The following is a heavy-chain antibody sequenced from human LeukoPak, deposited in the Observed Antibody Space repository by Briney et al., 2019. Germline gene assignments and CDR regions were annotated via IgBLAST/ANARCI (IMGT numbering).Heavy chain of an antibody. V-gene: IGHV3-74*01. J-gene: IGHJ6*03. CDR2: IDEFGSVT. Sequence: GGSLRLSCAASGFTFSSYWMHWVRQVPGKGLAWVSRIDEFGSVTNSADSVQGRFTISRDNAKNSLYLQMNSLRAENTAVYYCASQGAAGWYYYMDVWGKGTTVTVSS. D-gene: IGHD6-13*01. CDR1: GFTFSSYW. CDR3: ASQGAAGWYYYMDV.